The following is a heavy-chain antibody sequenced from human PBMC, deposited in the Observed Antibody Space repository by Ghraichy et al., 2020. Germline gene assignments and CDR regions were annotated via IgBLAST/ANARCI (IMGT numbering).Heavy chain of an antibody. CDR2: ISDRATNT. CDR3: AKGLSGSYYSYLFDH. CDR1: GFTFSNYA. J-gene: IGHJ4*02. D-gene: IGHD1-26*01. V-gene: IGHV3-23*01. Sequence: GGSLRLSCAASGFTFSNYAMNWVRQAPGKGLEWVSFISDRATNTYYADSVKGRFTISKDNSENTLYLQMNSLRAEDTAVYYCAKGLSGSYYSYLFDHWGQGTLVTVSS.